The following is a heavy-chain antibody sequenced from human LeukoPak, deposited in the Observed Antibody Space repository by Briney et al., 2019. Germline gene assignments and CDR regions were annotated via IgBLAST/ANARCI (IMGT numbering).Heavy chain of an antibody. V-gene: IGHV1-2*02. D-gene: IGHD2-15*01. Sequence: ASVKVSCKASGYTFTGYYMHWVRQAPGQGLEWMGWINPNSGGTNYAQKFQGRVTMTRDTSISTAYMELSRLRSDDTAVYYCARSDIVVVVAATPGYGMDVWGQGTTVTVSS. CDR2: INPNSGGT. J-gene: IGHJ6*02. CDR3: ARSDIVVVVAATPGYGMDV. CDR1: GYTFTGYY.